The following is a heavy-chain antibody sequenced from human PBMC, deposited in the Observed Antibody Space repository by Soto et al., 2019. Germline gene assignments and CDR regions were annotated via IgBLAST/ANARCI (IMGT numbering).Heavy chain of an antibody. CDR1: GYTFTIYA. Sequence: ASVKVSCKASGYTFTIYAMHWVRQAPGQRLEWMGWINAGNGNTKYSQKFQGRVTITRDTSASTAYMELSSLRSEDTAVYYCARVGYYDILTSYLAPNYYFDYWGQGTLVTVSS. V-gene: IGHV1-3*01. J-gene: IGHJ4*02. D-gene: IGHD3-9*01. CDR3: ARVGYYDILTSYLAPNYYFDY. CDR2: INAGNGNT.